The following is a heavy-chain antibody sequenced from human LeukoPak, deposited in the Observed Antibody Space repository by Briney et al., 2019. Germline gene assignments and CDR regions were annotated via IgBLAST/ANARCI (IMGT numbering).Heavy chain of an antibody. CDR1: GGSISSGGYY. Sequence: SETLSLTRTVSGGSISSGGYYWSWIRQHPGKGLEWMGYIYYSGSTYYNPSLKSRVTISVDTSKNHFSLTLSSVTAVDTAVYYCATVPAAMTVDYWGQGTLVTVSS. V-gene: IGHV4-31*03. D-gene: IGHD2-2*01. J-gene: IGHJ4*02. CDR3: ATVPAAMTVDY. CDR2: IYYSGST.